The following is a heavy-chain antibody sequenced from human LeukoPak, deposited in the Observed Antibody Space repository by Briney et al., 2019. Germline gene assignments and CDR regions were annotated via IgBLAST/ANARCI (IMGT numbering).Heavy chain of an antibody. D-gene: IGHD2-15*01. V-gene: IGHV4-39*07. J-gene: IGHJ4*02. CDR2: IYYSGST. CDR1: GGSISSSSYY. Sequence: SETLSLTCTVSGGSISSSSYYWGWIRQPPGTGLEWLGSIYYSGSTYYNPSLKSRVTISVDTSKNQFSLKLSSVTAADTAVYYCARQGGYCSGGSCSDYFDYWGQGTLVTVSS. CDR3: ARQGGYCSGGSCSDYFDY.